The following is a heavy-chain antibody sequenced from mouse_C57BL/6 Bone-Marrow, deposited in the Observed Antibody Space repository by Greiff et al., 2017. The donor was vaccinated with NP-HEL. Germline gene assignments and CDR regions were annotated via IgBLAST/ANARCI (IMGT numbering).Heavy chain of an antibody. V-gene: IGHV1-66*01. CDR2: IYPGSGNT. J-gene: IGHJ2*01. CDR3: AWFYDGYYGDY. D-gene: IGHD2-3*01. Sequence: QVQLKESGPELVKPGASVKISCKASGYSFTSYYIHWVKQRPGQGLEWIGWIYPGSGNTKYNEKFKGKATLTADTSSSTAYMQLSSLTSEDSAVYYCAWFYDGYYGDYWGQGTTLTVSS. CDR1: GYSFTSYY.